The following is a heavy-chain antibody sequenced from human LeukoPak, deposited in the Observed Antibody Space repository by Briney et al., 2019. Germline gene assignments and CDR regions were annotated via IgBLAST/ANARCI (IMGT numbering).Heavy chain of an antibody. Sequence: GASVKVSCKASGGTFSSYAISWVRQAPGQGLEWMGGIIPIFGTANYAQKFQGRVTITTDESTSTAYMELSSLRSEDTAVYYCATEGPMVRGVGGYFDYWGQGTLVTVSS. D-gene: IGHD3-10*01. CDR2: IIPIFGTA. J-gene: IGHJ4*02. CDR1: GGTFSSYA. V-gene: IGHV1-69*05. CDR3: ATEGPMVRGVGGYFDY.